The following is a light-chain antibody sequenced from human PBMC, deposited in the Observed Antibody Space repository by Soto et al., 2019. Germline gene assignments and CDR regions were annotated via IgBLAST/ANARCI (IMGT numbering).Light chain of an antibody. CDR3: QQYGSSFS. J-gene: IGKJ4*01. Sequence: EIVLTQSPGTLSLSPGERATLSCRASQSLSSSDLAWYQQKPGQAPRLLLIGASRRATCIPDRFSVGGSGTDFTLTISRLEPEDFAVYYCQQYGSSFSFGGGTKVELK. CDR2: GAS. V-gene: IGKV3-20*01. CDR1: QSLSSSD.